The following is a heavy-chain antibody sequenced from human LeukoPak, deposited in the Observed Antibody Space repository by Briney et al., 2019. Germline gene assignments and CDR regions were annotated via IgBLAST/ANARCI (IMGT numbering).Heavy chain of an antibody. J-gene: IGHJ2*01. Sequence: SVKASCKASGGTFSSYAISWVRQAPGQGLEWMGGIIPIFGTANYAQKFQGRVTITADESTSTAYMELSSLRSEDTAVYYCARSPYYDSSGYYGSPDWYFDLWGRGTLVTVSS. CDR1: GGTFSSYA. V-gene: IGHV1-69*13. CDR2: IIPIFGTA. D-gene: IGHD3-22*01. CDR3: ARSPYYDSSGYYGSPDWYFDL.